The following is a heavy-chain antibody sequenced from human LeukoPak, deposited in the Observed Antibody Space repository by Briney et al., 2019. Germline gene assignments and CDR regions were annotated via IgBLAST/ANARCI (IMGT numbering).Heavy chain of an antibody. D-gene: IGHD6-13*01. J-gene: IGHJ3*01. CDR1: GYTFTRYG. V-gene: IGHV1-18*01. Sequence: GASVKVSCKASGYTFTRYGISWVRQVPGQGLEWMGWISAYNGNRNYAQKLQGRVTMTTDTSTSTAYMELRSLRSDDTAVYYCARGNRLYTSSWASLAFDFWGQGTMVTVSS. CDR2: ISAYNGNR. CDR3: ARGNRLYTSSWASLAFDF.